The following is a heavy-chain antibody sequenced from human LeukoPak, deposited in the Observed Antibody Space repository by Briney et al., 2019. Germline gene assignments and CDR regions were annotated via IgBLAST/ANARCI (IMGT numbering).Heavy chain of an antibody. D-gene: IGHD4-17*01. V-gene: IGHV3-30*03. J-gene: IGHJ4*02. CDR3: ARGGRPVTPFDY. CDR1: GFTFSSYG. CDR2: ISYDGGNK. Sequence: GGSLRLSCAASGFTFSSYGMHWVRQAPGKGLEWVAVISYDGGNKFYADSVKGRFTISRDNSKNTLYLQMNSLRAEDTAVYYCARGGRPVTPFDYWGQGTLVTVSS.